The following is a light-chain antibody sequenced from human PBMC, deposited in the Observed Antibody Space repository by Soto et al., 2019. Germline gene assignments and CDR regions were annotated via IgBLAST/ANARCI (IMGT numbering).Light chain of an antibody. CDR1: RDIGSD. CDR3: LQDHDDSWT. Sequence: ATQMTQSPSSLSDSVGDRITITCRASRDIGSDLSWYQKKPGKDPTLLIYAASNLQSGVPSRFRGSRSGTEFNLTVSSLQTEDFATYECLQDHDDSWTVGQGTKVDIK. J-gene: IGKJ1*01. CDR2: AAS. V-gene: IGKV1-6*01.